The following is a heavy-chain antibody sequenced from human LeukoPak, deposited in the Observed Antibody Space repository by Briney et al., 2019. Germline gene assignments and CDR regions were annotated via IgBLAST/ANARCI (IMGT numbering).Heavy chain of an antibody. CDR3: ARDRASGWRY. J-gene: IGHJ4*02. V-gene: IGHV3-7*01. CDR1: GFTFDDYG. D-gene: IGHD6-19*01. CDR2: IKQDGSEK. Sequence: LSGGSLRLSCAASGFTFDDYGLSWVRQAPGKGLEWVANIKQDGSEKYYVDSVKGRFTISRDNAKNSLYLQMNSLRAEDTAVYYCARDRASGWRYWGQGTLVTVSS.